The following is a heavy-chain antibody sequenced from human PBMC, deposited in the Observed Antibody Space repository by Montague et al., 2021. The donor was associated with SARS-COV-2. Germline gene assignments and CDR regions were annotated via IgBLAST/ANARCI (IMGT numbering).Heavy chain of an antibody. CDR2: ISSSSSYI. CDR3: ARPRWDAFDI. Sequence: SLRLSCAASGFTFSSYSMNWVRQAPGKGLEWVSSISSSSSYIYYADSVKGRFTISRDNAKNLLYLQMNSLRAEDTAVYYCARPRWDAFDIWGQGTMVTVSS. D-gene: IGHD6-13*01. J-gene: IGHJ3*02. CDR1: GFTFSSYS. V-gene: IGHV3-21*01.